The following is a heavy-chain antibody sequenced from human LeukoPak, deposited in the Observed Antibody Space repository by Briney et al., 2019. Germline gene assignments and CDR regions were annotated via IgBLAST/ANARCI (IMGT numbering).Heavy chain of an antibody. J-gene: IGHJ6*02. V-gene: IGHV1-18*01. CDR1: GYTFTSYG. CDR2: ISGHSGDT. CDR3: ASAYYDFWSGFVHNYYYGMDV. Sequence: ASVKVSCKASGYTFTSYGITWVRQAPGQGLEWMGWISGHSGDTNYVQNLQGRVTMTTDTSTSTAYMELRSLKSDDTAVYYCASAYYDFWSGFVHNYYYGMDVWGQGTTVTVSS. D-gene: IGHD3-3*01.